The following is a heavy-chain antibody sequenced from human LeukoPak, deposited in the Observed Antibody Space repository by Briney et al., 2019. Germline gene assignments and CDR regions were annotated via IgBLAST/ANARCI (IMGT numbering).Heavy chain of an antibody. CDR3: ARDQWLQSDYYMDV. V-gene: IGHV3-21*01. CDR1: RFTFSNYT. CDR2: ISSSSVYI. Sequence: GGSLRLSCAASRFTFSNYTLNWVRQAPGKGLEWVSSISSSSVYISYADSVKGRFTVSRDNAKNSLYLQMNSLRAEDTAVYYCARDQWLQSDYYMDVWGKGTTVTVSS. D-gene: IGHD5-18*01. J-gene: IGHJ6*03.